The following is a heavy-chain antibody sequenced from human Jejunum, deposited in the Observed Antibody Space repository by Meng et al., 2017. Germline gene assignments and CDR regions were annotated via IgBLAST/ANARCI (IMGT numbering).Heavy chain of an antibody. CDR1: GGSITSTKW. CDR2: VFHSGTP. D-gene: IGHD2-21*01. V-gene: IGHV4-4*02. J-gene: IGHJ4*02. Sequence: GQLRASGPGLVKPSGTLSLTCAVSGGSITSTKWWSWVRQTSGKGLEWIGEVFHSGTPNYNPSLMSRLTMSVDKSKNQFSLNLTSVTAADTAVYYCASRPVGIRTYYFDCWGQGTLVTVSS. CDR3: ASRPVGIRTYYFDC.